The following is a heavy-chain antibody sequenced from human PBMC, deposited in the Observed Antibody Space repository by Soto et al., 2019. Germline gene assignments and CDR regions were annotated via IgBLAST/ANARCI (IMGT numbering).Heavy chain of an antibody. Sequence: PSETLSLTCTVSGGSISSGGYYWTWIRQHPGKGLEWMGYIYYSGSTFYNPSLKSRLTISVDTSKNQFSLNLRSVTAADTAVYYCARLNWDGGYWGQGTLFTVSS. J-gene: IGHJ4*02. CDR3: ARLNWDGGY. V-gene: IGHV4-31*03. D-gene: IGHD1-20*01. CDR1: GGSISSGGYY. CDR2: IYYSGST.